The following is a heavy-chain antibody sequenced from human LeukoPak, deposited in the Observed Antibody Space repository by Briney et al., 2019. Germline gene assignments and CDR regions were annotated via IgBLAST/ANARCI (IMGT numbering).Heavy chain of an antibody. Sequence: SETLSLTCTVSGGSISSGNYYWGWIRQPPGKGLEWIGSVYYSGSTYYNPSLKSRVTISVDTSKNQFSLKLSSVTAADTAVYYCARLVFDYWGQGTLVTVSS. D-gene: IGHD2-8*02. J-gene: IGHJ4*02. CDR1: GGSISSGNYY. CDR3: ARLVFDY. V-gene: IGHV4-39*07. CDR2: VYYSGST.